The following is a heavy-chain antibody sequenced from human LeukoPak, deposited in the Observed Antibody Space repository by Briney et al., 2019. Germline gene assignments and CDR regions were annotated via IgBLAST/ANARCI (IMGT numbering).Heavy chain of an antibody. Sequence: PGGSLRLSCAASGFTFSSYWMHWVRQAPGKGLVWVSRINSDGSSTSYADSVKGRFTISRDNAKNTLYLQMNSLRAEDTALYYCAKLSYGDYVHYWGQGTLVTVSS. V-gene: IGHV3-74*01. CDR1: GFTFSSYW. D-gene: IGHD4-17*01. CDR2: INSDGSST. J-gene: IGHJ4*02. CDR3: AKLSYGDYVHY.